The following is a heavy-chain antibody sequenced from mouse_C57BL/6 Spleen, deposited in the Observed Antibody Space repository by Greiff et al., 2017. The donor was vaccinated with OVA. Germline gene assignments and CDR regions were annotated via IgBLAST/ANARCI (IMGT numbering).Heavy chain of an antibody. Sequence: EVKLQESGAELVRPGASVKLSCTASGFNIKDDYMHWVKQRPEQGLEWIGWIDPENGDTEYASKFQGKATITADTSSNTAYLQLSSLTSEDTAVYYCTTWYGSSYEAYWGQGTLVTVSA. V-gene: IGHV14-4*01. D-gene: IGHD1-1*01. CDR3: TTWYGSSYEAY. CDR1: GFNIKDDY. J-gene: IGHJ3*01. CDR2: IDPENGDT.